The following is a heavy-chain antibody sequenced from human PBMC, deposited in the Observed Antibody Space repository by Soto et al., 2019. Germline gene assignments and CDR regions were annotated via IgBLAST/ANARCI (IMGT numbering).Heavy chain of an antibody. V-gene: IGHV4-39*01. CDR1: GGSISSSSYY. CDR2: IYYSGST. D-gene: IGHD3-9*01. CDR3: ARHPSYDILTGYYISYYYMDV. J-gene: IGHJ6*03. Sequence: SETLSLTCTVSGGSISSSSYYWGWIRQPPGKGLEWIGSIYYSGSTYYNPSLKSRVTISVDTSKNQFSLKLSSVTAADTAVYYCARHPSYDILTGYYISYYYMDVWGKGTTVTVS.